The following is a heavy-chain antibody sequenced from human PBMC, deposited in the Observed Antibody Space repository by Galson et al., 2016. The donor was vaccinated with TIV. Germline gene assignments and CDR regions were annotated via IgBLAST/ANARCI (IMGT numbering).Heavy chain of an antibody. V-gene: IGHV4-4*07. CDR2: IDTAGGT. Sequence: SETLSLTCTVSGASISSYYWSWFRQPAGKGLEWIGRIDTAGGTNYNPSLKSRVTVSVDTSKNQFSLKLSSVTAADTAVYYCARGANSGPYNWFDTWGQGTLVTVSS. D-gene: IGHD1-26*01. CDR1: GASISSYY. J-gene: IGHJ5*02. CDR3: ARGANSGPYNWFDT.